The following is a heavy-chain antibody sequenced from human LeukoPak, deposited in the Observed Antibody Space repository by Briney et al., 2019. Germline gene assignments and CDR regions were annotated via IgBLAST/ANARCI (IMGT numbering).Heavy chain of an antibody. Sequence: GGSLRLSCAASGFTFSSYSMNWVRQAPGKGLEWVSSISSSSSYIYYADSVKVRYTISRDNAKNSLYLQMNSLRAEDTAVYYCARDLVSIVVVPAAIGSDYWGQGTLVTVSS. V-gene: IGHV3-21*01. CDR3: ARDLVSIVVVPAAIGSDY. J-gene: IGHJ4*02. CDR1: GFTFSSYS. CDR2: ISSSSSYI. D-gene: IGHD2-2*01.